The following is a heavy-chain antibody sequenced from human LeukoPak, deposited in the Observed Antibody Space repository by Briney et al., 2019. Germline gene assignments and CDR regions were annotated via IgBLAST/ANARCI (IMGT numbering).Heavy chain of an antibody. Sequence: PSETLSLTCTVSGYSISSGYYWGWSRQPPGKGLEWIGSIYHRGSTYYKPSLKSRVTISVDTYKNHFSLKLSSVSAADTAVYYCARLVAVVVVPAAIIPCTYFDYWGQGTLVTVSS. CDR3: ARLVAVVVVPAAIIPCTYFDY. CDR1: GYSISSGYY. V-gene: IGHV4-38-2*02. D-gene: IGHD2-2*02. CDR2: IYHRGST. J-gene: IGHJ4*02.